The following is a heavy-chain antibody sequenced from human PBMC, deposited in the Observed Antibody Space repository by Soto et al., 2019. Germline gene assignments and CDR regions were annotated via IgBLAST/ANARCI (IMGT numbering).Heavy chain of an antibody. J-gene: IGHJ4*02. CDR3: ARSRMITFGGTLGY. D-gene: IGHD3-16*01. Sequence: LRLSCAASGFTFSSYWMHWVRQAPGKGLVWVSRINSDGSSTSYADSVKGRFTISRDNAKNTLYLQMNSLRAEDTAVYYCARSRMITFGGTLGYWGQGTLVTVSS. V-gene: IGHV3-74*01. CDR1: GFTFSSYW. CDR2: INSDGSST.